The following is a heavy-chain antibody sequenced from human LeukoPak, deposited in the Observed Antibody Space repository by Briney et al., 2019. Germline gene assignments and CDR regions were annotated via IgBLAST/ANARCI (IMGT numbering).Heavy chain of an antibody. D-gene: IGHD3-10*01. CDR3: ARRKGIAVRGAPYFDY. Sequence: SQTLSLTCTVSGGSISSGSYYWSWIRQPAGKGLEWIGRIYASGSTNYNPSLKSRVTISVDTSKNQFSLKLSSVTAADTAVYYCARRKGIAVRGAPYFDYWGQGTLVTVSS. V-gene: IGHV4-61*02. CDR1: GGSISSGSYY. CDR2: IYASGST. J-gene: IGHJ4*02.